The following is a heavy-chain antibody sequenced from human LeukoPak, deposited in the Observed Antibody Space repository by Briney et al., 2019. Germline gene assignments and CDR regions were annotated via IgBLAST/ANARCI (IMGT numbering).Heavy chain of an antibody. CDR2: INHSGST. CDR1: GGSLSGYY. Sequence: SETLSLTCAVYGGSLSGYYWSWIRQPPGKGLEWIGEINHSGSTNYNPSLKSRVTISVDTSKNQFSLKLSSVTAADTAVYYCARGGCTNGVCYRRKDHHRERWFDPWGQGTLVTVSS. CDR3: ARGGCTNGVCYRRKDHHRERWFDP. D-gene: IGHD2-8*01. V-gene: IGHV4-34*01. J-gene: IGHJ5*02.